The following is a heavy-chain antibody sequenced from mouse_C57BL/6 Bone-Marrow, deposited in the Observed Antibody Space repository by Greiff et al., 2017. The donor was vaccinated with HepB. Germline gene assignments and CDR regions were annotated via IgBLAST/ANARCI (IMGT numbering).Heavy chain of an antibody. Sequence: EVQVVESGGGLVQPGGSLKLSCAASGFTFSDYGMAWVRQAPRKGPEWVAFISNLAYSIYYADTVTGRFTISRENAKNTLYLEMSSLRSEDTAMYYCARYYYYGSSPHYYAMDYWGQGTSVTVSS. V-gene: IGHV5-15*01. CDR2: ISNLAYSI. J-gene: IGHJ4*01. CDR3: ARYYYYGSSPHYYAMDY. D-gene: IGHD1-1*01. CDR1: GFTFSDYG.